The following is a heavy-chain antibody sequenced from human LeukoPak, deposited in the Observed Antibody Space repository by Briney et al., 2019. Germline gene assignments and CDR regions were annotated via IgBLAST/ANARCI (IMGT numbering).Heavy chain of an antibody. CDR2: TYYRSKWYN. CDR1: GDXVSSNSAG. Sequence: SQTLSLTCAVSGDXVSSNSAGWNWIRQSPSRGLDWLGRTYYRSKWYNDYAVSVKSRITINPDTSKNQFSLQLNSVTPEDTAVYYCARLGEMATGYYFDYWGQGTLVTVSS. V-gene: IGHV6-1*01. CDR3: ARLGEMATGYYFDY. D-gene: IGHD5-24*01. J-gene: IGHJ4*02.